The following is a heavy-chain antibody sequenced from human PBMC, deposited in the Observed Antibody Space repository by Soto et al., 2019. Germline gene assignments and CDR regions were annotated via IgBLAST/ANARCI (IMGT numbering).Heavy chain of an antibody. CDR2: IIPIFGTA. CDR3: ARVTYIGYDSFDY. Sequence: QVQLVQSGAEVKKPGSSVKVSCKASGGTFSIYAISWVRQAPGQGLEWMGGIIPIFGTANYAQKFQGRVTITADESTSTADMEMSSLRSEDQAVYYRARVTYIGYDSFDYWGQGTLVTVSS. V-gene: IGHV1-69*01. CDR1: GGTFSIYA. D-gene: IGHD5-12*01. J-gene: IGHJ4*01.